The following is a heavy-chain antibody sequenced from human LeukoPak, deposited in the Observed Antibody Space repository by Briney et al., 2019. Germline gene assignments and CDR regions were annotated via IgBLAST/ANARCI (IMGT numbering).Heavy chain of an antibody. D-gene: IGHD1-26*01. V-gene: IGHV3-74*01. CDR2: IRRDGYET. CDR1: GFTFSDYW. Sequence: GGSLRLSCAASGFTFSDYWMLWVRQAPGRGLVWVSRIRRDGYETNYEDSVKGRFTISRGNARNTLYLQVNSLRAEDTAIYYCARNFVGSDSSDFDSWGQGTLVTVSS. J-gene: IGHJ4*02. CDR3: ARNFVGSDSSDFDS.